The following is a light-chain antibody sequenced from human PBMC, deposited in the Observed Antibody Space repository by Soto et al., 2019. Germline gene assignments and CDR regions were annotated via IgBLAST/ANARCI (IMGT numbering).Light chain of an antibody. Sequence: DVQMPPSPSSLSASVGDRVTIPCPASQDISNYLNWYQQKPGKAPKLLIYDASNLETGVPSRFSGSGSGTDFTFTISSLQPEDIATYYCQQYDNLPLTFGGGTKVDI. CDR3: QQYDNLPLT. CDR2: DAS. V-gene: IGKV1-33*01. CDR1: QDISNY. J-gene: IGKJ4*01.